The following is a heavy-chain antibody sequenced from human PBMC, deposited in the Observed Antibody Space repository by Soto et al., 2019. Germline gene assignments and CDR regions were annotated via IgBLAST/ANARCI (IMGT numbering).Heavy chain of an antibody. CDR2: IYYSGST. Sequence: SETLSLTCTVSGGSISSYYWSWIRQPPGKGLEWIGYIYYSGSTNYNPSLKSRVTISVDTSKNQFSLKLSSVTAADTAVYYCASQYYYDSSGYYSPIDYWGQGTLVTVSS. D-gene: IGHD3-22*01. J-gene: IGHJ4*02. CDR1: GGSISSYY. CDR3: ASQYYYDSSGYYSPIDY. V-gene: IGHV4-59*01.